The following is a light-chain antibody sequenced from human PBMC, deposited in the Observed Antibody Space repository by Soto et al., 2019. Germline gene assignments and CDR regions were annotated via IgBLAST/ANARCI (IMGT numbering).Light chain of an antibody. CDR3: QQYGSSGT. J-gene: IGKJ1*01. V-gene: IGKV3-20*01. CDR1: QRVSNNY. Sequence: EIVLTQYTGTLSLSPGEIATLSCRASQRVSNNYLAWYQQKPGQAPRLLIYGASNRATGIPDRFSGSASGTDFTLTISRLEPEDFAVYYCQQYGSSGTFGQGTKVDIK. CDR2: GAS.